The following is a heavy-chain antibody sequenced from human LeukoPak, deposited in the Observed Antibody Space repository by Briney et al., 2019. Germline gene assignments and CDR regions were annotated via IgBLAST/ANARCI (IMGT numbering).Heavy chain of an antibody. CDR2: ISAYNGNT. D-gene: IGHD3-10*01. J-gene: IGHJ3*02. CDR1: GYTFTSYG. CDR3: ARDRLITMVRGRAFDI. Sequence: ASVKVSCRASGYTFTSYGISWVRQAPGQGLEWMGWISAYNGNTNYAQKLQGRVTMTTDTSTSRAYMELRSLRSDDTAVYYCARDRLITMVRGRAFDIWGQGTMVTVSS. V-gene: IGHV1-18*01.